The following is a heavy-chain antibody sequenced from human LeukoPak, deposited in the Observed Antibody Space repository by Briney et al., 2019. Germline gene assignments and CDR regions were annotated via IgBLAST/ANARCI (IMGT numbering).Heavy chain of an antibody. CDR3: ARRHSSMIVVVT. Sequence: ASETLSLTCTVSGGSISSSSYYWGWIRQPSGKGLDWIGSIYYSGSTYYNPSLESRVTISVDTSKNQFSLQLSTVTDADTAVYYCARRHSSMIVVVTWGQGTLVTVSS. CDR2: IYYSGST. D-gene: IGHD3-22*01. V-gene: IGHV4-39*01. J-gene: IGHJ5*02. CDR1: GGSISSSSYY.